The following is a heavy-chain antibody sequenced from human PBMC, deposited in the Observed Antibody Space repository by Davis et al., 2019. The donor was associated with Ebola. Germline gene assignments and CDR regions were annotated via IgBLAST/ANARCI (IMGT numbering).Heavy chain of an antibody. V-gene: IGHV1-2*02. CDR2: INPNSGGT. Sequence: ASVKVSCKASGYTFTGYYMHWVRQAPGQGLEWMGWINPNSGGTNYAQKFQGRVTMTRDTSISTAYMELRSLRSDDTAVYYCARDVVGAYSSGWYVLDYWGQGTLVTVSS. CDR3: ARDVVGAYSSGWYVLDY. J-gene: IGHJ4*02. D-gene: IGHD6-19*01. CDR1: GYTFTGYY.